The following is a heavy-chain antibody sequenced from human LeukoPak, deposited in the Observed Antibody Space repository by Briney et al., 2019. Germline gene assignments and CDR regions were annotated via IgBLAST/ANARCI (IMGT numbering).Heavy chain of an antibody. CDR2: INHSGYT. D-gene: IGHD3-3*01. CDR1: GGSFSGHY. CDR3: ARDETDVWSGYDQYYFGY. V-gene: IGHV4-34*01. Sequence: PSETLSLTCAVYGGSFSGHYWSWIRQPPGKGLEWIGEINHSGYTNYNPSLKSRVTISVDTSKNQFSLKLRSVTAADTAVYYCARDETDVWSGYDQYYFGYWGQGLLVTVSS. J-gene: IGHJ4*02.